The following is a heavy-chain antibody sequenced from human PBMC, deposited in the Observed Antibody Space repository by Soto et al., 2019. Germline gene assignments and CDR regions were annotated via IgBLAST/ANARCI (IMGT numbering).Heavy chain of an antibody. J-gene: IGHJ3*01. CDR2: IQYSGYT. CDR3: ARHNYSDRVFDL. D-gene: IGHD3-22*01. V-gene: IGHV4-61*08. CDR1: GGSVGSGAYY. Sequence: PSETLSLTCIVSGGSVGSGAYYWSWILQPPGNALEWIWYIQYSGYTNYNSSLKSRVTISLDMSRTRVSLKLTSVTAADTAFYYCARHNYSDRVFDLGGKGTMVPVSS.